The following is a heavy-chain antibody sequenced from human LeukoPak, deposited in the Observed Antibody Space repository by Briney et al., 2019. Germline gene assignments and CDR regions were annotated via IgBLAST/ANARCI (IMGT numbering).Heavy chain of an antibody. J-gene: IGHJ4*02. CDR2: LSGSGGFT. D-gene: IGHD5-12*01. Sequence: GGSLRLSCAASGFTFSSYAMTWVRQAPGKGLEWVSILSGSGGFTYYADSVKGRFTISRDNSKNTLYLQMNSLRAEDTAVYYCAKDIRVATTTFFDYWGQGTLVTVSS. V-gene: IGHV3-23*01. CDR3: AKDIRVATTTFFDY. CDR1: GFTFSSYA.